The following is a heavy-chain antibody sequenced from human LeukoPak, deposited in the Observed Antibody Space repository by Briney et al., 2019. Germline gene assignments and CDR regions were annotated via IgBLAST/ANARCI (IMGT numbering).Heavy chain of an antibody. Sequence: PGGSLRLSCAASGFTFSNYWMIWVRQAPGKGLEWVSAISGSGGNTYYADSVKGRFTISRDNSKNTLYLQMNSLRAEDTAVYYCAKGFVVVVSATQSSWFDPWGQGTLVTVSS. D-gene: IGHD2-15*01. V-gene: IGHV3-23*01. J-gene: IGHJ5*02. CDR1: GFTFSNYW. CDR3: AKGFVVVVSATQSSWFDP. CDR2: ISGSGGNT.